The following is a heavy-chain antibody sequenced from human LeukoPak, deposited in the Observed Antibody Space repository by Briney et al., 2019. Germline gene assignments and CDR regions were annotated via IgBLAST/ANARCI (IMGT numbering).Heavy chain of an antibody. V-gene: IGHV1-46*01. CDR2: INPSGGST. D-gene: IGHD3-16*02. J-gene: IGHJ4*02. Sequence: ASVKVSCKASGYTFSSYYMHWVRQAPGEGLEWMGIINPSGGSTSYAQKFQGRVPMTRDMSTSTVHMELSSLKSEDTAVYYCARGETVYGGAIVYWGQGTLVTVSS. CDR3: ARGETVYGGAIVY. CDR1: GYTFSSYY.